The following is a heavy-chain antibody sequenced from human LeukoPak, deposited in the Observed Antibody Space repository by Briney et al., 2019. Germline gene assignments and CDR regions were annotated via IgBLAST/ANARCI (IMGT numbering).Heavy chain of an antibody. CDR2: IYYSGST. D-gene: IGHD3-22*01. Sequence: SETLSLTCTVSGGSISSYYWSWIRQPPGKGLEWIGYIYYSGSTNYNPSLKSRVTISVDTSKNQFSLKLSSVTAADTAVYYCARDVGYYYDSSGYRVWAFDIWGQGTMVTVSS. V-gene: IGHV4-59*01. CDR3: ARDVGYYYDSSGYRVWAFDI. J-gene: IGHJ3*02. CDR1: GGSISSYY.